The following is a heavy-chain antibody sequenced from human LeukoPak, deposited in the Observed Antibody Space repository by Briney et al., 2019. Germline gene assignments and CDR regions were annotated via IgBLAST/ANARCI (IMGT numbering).Heavy chain of an antibody. CDR1: GFTFSSYG. CDR2: IWYDGSNK. J-gene: IGHJ4*02. V-gene: IGHV3-33*01. D-gene: IGHD2-2*01. Sequence: PGGSLRVSCAASGFTFSSYGMHWVRQAPGKGLEWVAVIWYDGSNKYYADSVKGRFTISRDNSKNTLYLQMNSLRAEDTAVYYCARWGSNSCSCFDYWGQGTLVTVSS. CDR3: ARWGSNSCSCFDY.